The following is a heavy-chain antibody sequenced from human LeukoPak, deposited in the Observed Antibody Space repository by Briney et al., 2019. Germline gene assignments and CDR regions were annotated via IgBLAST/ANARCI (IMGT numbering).Heavy chain of an antibody. CDR1: GGSFSGYY. J-gene: IGHJ4*02. CDR2: IYYSGST. D-gene: IGHD3-22*01. Sequence: PSETLSLTCAVYGGSFSGYYWSWIRQPPGKGLEWIGYIYYSGSTNYNPSLKSRVTISVDTSKNQFSLKLSSVTAADTAVYYCARVGYYDSSGYLDYWGQGTLVTVSS. CDR3: ARVGYYDSSGYLDY. V-gene: IGHV4-59*01.